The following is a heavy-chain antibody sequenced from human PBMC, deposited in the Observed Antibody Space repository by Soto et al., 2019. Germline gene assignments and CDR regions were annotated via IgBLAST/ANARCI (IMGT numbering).Heavy chain of an antibody. Sequence: ASVKVSCKASGYTFTSYGISWVRQAPGQGLEWMGWISAYNGNTNYAQKLQGRVTMTTDTSTSTAYMELRSLRSDDTAVYYCASVNWDDYGDYGSAFDIWGQGTMVTVSS. D-gene: IGHD4-17*01. J-gene: IGHJ3*02. CDR3: ASVNWDDYGDYGSAFDI. CDR2: ISAYNGNT. V-gene: IGHV1-18*01. CDR1: GYTFTSYG.